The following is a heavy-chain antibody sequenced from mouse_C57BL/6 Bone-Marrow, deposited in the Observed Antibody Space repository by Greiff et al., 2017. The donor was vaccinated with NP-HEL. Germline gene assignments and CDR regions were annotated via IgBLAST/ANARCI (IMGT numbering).Heavy chain of an antibody. Sequence: EVQLKESGPVLVKPGASVKMSCKASGYTFTDYYMNWVKQSHGKSLEWIGVINPYNGGTSYNQKFKGKATLTVDKSSSTAYMELNSLTSEDSAVYYCARWDYGAPYWYFDVWGTGTTVTVSS. J-gene: IGHJ1*03. CDR2: INPYNGGT. CDR3: ARWDYGAPYWYFDV. CDR1: GYTFTDYY. V-gene: IGHV1-19*01. D-gene: IGHD2-4*01.